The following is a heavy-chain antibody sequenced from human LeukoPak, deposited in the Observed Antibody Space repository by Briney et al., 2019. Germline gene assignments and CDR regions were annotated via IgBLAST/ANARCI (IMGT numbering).Heavy chain of an antibody. V-gene: IGHV1-18*01. Sequence: ASVKVSCKASGGTFSSYAISWVRQAPGQGLEWMGWISAYNGNTNYAQKLQGRVTMTTDTSTSTAYMELRSLRSDDTAVYYCAGHSRDYDYVWGSYWAFDIWGQGTMVTVSS. CDR2: ISAYNGNT. CDR3: AGHSRDYDYVWGSYWAFDI. D-gene: IGHD3-16*01. J-gene: IGHJ3*02. CDR1: GGTFSSYA.